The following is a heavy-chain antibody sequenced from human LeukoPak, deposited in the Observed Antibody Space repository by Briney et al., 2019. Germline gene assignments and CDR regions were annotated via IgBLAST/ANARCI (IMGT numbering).Heavy chain of an antibody. Sequence: GASVKVSCKTSGYSENFYGITWVRQVAGQGLECMGWISAQHGQTEYAPNSQDRVTMTTDTYTNTAYMELRSLRSDDTAVYYCARGQEYSSSWYLHWGQGTLVTVSS. CDR1: GYSENFYG. J-gene: IGHJ4*02. D-gene: IGHD6-13*01. CDR3: ARGQEYSSSWYLH. V-gene: IGHV1-18*01. CDR2: ISAQHGQT.